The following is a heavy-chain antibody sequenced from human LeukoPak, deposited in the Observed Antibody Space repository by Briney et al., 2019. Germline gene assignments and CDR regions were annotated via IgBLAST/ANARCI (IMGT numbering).Heavy chain of an antibody. D-gene: IGHD6-19*01. V-gene: IGHV4-34*01. CDR3: ARGMRQQWQVRPNWFDP. Sequence: SETLSLTCAVYGGSFSGYYWSWIRQPPGKGLEWIGEINHSGSTNYNPSLKSRVTISVDTSKNQFSLKLSSVTAADTAVYYCARGMRQQWQVRPNWFDPWGQGTLVTVSS. J-gene: IGHJ5*02. CDR2: INHSGST. CDR1: GGSFSGYY.